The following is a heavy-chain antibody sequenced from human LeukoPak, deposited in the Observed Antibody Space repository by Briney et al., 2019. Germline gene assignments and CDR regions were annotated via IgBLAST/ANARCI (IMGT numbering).Heavy chain of an antibody. CDR2: ISGSGGST. V-gene: IGHV3-23*01. CDR3: AKDLKPAAGPFDY. D-gene: IGHD6-13*01. J-gene: IGHJ4*02. Sequence: GGSLRLSCAASGFTFTSYAMSWVRQAPGKGLEWVSAISGSGGSTYYADSVKGRFTISRDRSKNTLYLQMNSLRAEDTAVYYCAKDLKPAAGPFDYWGQGTLVIVSS. CDR1: GFTFTSYA.